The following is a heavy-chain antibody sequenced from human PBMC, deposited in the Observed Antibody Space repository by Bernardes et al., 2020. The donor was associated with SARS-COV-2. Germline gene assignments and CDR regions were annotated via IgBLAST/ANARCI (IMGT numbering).Heavy chain of an antibody. J-gene: IGHJ5*02. V-gene: IGHV3-23*01. CDR2: ISGSGGST. CDR3: AKGRGP. Sequence: ETLSLTCTVSGGSISSYYWSWIRQPPGKGLEWVSAISGSGGSTYYADSVKGRFTISRDNSKNTLYLQMNSLRAEDTAVYYCAKGRGPWGQGTLVTVSS. CDR1: GGSISSYY.